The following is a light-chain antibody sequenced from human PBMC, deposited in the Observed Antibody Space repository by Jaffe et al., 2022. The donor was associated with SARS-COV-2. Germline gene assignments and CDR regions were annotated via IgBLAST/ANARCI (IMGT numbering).Light chain of an antibody. V-gene: IGKV3-20*01. J-gene: IGKJ3*01. CDR1: QSVSNSY. CDR3: QQYGSSPFT. CDR2: GVS. Sequence: EIVLTQSPGTLSLSPGERATLSCRASQSVSNSYLAWYHQKPGQAPRLLIYGVSNRATGIPDRFSGSGSGTDFTLTISRLEPEDFAVYYCQQYGSSPFTFGPGTKVDIK.